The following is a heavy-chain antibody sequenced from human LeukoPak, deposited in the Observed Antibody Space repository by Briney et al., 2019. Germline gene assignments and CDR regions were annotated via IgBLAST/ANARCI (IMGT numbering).Heavy chain of an antibody. D-gene: IGHD3-22*01. V-gene: IGHV1-46*01. CDR2: INPSGGST. Sequence: ASVKVSCKGSGYTFTGYYMHWVRQAPGQGLEWMGIINPSGGSTSYAQKFQGRVTITADESTSTAYMELSSLRSEDTAVYYCARDGEDYYDSSGPNWFDPWGQGTLVTVSS. CDR3: ARDGEDYYDSSGPNWFDP. CDR1: GYTFTGYY. J-gene: IGHJ5*02.